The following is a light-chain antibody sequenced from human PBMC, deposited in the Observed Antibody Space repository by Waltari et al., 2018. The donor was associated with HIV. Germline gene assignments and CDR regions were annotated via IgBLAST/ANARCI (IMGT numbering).Light chain of an antibody. CDR1: SSKIGSNT. J-gene: IGLJ3*02. CDR3: AAWDDSLNGWV. V-gene: IGLV1-44*01. Sequence: QSVLTQPPSASGTPGQRVTSSCSGSSSKIGSNTVNWYQQLPGTAPKLLIYSNNPRPSGVPDRFSGSKSGTSASLAISGLQSEDEADYYCAAWDDSLNGWVFGGGTKLTVL. CDR2: SNN.